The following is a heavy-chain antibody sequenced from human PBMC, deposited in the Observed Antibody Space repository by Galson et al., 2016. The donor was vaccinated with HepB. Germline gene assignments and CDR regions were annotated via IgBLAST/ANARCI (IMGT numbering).Heavy chain of an antibody. CDR3: ASGTTVTTSNSFWYFDL. Sequence: SLRLSCAASGFTFSSSAMTWVRQAPGKGLDWVSTISGSGGETHYADSVKGRFTFSRDNSKHTMYVQMTSLRAEDTAVYYCASGTTVTTSNSFWYFDLWGRGTLVTVSS. J-gene: IGHJ2*01. CDR1: GFTFSSSA. V-gene: IGHV3-23*01. D-gene: IGHD4-17*01. CDR2: ISGSGGET.